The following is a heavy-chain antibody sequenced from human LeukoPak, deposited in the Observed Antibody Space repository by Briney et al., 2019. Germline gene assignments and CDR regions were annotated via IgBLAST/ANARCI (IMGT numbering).Heavy chain of an antibody. CDR3: ARLNPRYGRRTRCRRDYYYCMDV. CDR1: GGSISSYY. CDR2: IYYIGST. V-gene: IGHV4-59*01. D-gene: IGHD2-2*01. Sequence: PSETLSLTCTVSGGSISSYYLSWICHPPGKGLEWMGYIYYIGSTNYNPSLKSRVTISVDASKTQFSLKLSSVTAADTAVYYGARLNPRYGRRTRCRRDYYYCMDVWGQGTTVTVSS. J-gene: IGHJ6*02.